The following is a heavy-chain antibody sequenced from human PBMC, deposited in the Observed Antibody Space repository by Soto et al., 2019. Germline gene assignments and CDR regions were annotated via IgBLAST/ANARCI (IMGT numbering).Heavy chain of an antibody. V-gene: IGHV3-53*01. CDR1: GSLAISPY. D-gene: IGHD5-18*01. J-gene: IGHJ4*02. Sequence: EVQLVESGGGLIPPGGSRGLSWAPSGSLAISPYITWVRRPPGKGLEWLSMINSDGSTLYAESVKGRFTISRDNSKNRLDLQMNSLRAEDTAMYYCARSGYSFAWGYWGQGTLVIVTS. CDR3: ARSGYSFAWGY. CDR2: INSDGST.